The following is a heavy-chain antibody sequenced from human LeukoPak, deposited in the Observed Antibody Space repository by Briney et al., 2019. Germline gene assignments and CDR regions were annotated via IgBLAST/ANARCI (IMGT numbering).Heavy chain of an antibody. D-gene: IGHD3-16*01. J-gene: IGHJ3*02. V-gene: IGHV3-21*04. CDR1: GFTFSSYS. Sequence: GGSLRLSCAASGFTFSSYSMNWVRQAPGKGLEWVSSISSSSSYIYYADSVKGRFTISRGNAKNSLYLQMNSLRAEDTAVYYCARDGGHTGDDAFDIWGQGTMVTVSS. CDR2: ISSSSSYI. CDR3: ARDGGHTGDDAFDI.